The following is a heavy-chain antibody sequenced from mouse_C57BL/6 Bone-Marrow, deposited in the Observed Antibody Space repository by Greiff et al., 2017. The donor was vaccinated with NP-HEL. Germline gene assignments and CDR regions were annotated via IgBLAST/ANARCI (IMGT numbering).Heavy chain of an antibody. V-gene: IGHV1-55*01. CDR3: AREDYYGSPYYAMDY. Sequence: QVQLQQPGAELVKPGASVKMSCKASGYTFTSYWITWVKQRPGQGLEWIGDIYPGSGSTNYNEKFKSKATLTVDTSSSTAYMQLSSLTSVDSAVYYCAREDYYGSPYYAMDYWGQGTSVTVSS. D-gene: IGHD1-1*01. J-gene: IGHJ4*01. CDR2: IYPGSGST. CDR1: GYTFTSYW.